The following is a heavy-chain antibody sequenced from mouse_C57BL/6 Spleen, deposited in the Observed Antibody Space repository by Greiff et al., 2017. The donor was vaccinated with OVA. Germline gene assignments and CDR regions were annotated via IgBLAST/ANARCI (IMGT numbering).Heavy chain of an antibody. V-gene: IGHV1-62-2*01. CDR3: ARHEEEEAYDSNYGFFDY. Sequence: VQLQQSGAELVKPGASVKLSCKASGYTFTEYTIHWVKQRSGQGLEWIGWFYPGSGSIKYNEKFKDKATLTADKSSSTVYMELSRLTSEDSAVYFCARHEEEEAYDSNYGFFDYWGQGTTLTVSS. J-gene: IGHJ2*01. CDR2: FYPGSGSI. D-gene: IGHD2-5*01. CDR1: GYTFTEYT.